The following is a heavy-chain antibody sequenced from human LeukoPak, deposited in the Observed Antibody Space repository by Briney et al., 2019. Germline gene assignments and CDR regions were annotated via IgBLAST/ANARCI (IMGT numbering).Heavy chain of an antibody. CDR3: AKDRWPGWYFDL. J-gene: IGHJ2*01. D-gene: IGHD4-23*01. V-gene: IGHV3-53*01. Sequence: GGSLRLSCAASGFTVSSNDMSWVRQAPGKGLECISVIYSGGSTDYADSVKGRLTISRDNSKNTLYLQMNSLRAEDTAVYYCAKDRWPGWYFDLWGRGTLVTVSS. CDR1: GFTVSSND. CDR2: IYSGGST.